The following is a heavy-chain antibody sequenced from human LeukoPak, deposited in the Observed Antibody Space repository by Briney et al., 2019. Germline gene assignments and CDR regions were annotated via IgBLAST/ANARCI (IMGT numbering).Heavy chain of an antibody. D-gene: IGHD3-22*01. CDR3: ARGGYYSAAYYMDV. Sequence: PSETLSLTCAADSGSFTGYYCGWIRQPPGKGLEWIGEINHSGSTNYNPSLKSRVTISVDTSKNQFSLKLSSVTAADTAVYYCARGGYYSAAYYMDVWGKGTTVTVPS. CDR1: SGSFTGYY. J-gene: IGHJ6*03. CDR2: INHSGST. V-gene: IGHV4-34*01.